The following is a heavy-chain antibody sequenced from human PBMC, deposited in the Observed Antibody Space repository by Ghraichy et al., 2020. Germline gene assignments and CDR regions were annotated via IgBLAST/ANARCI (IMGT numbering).Heavy chain of an antibody. V-gene: IGHV3-74*01. CDR2: INSDGSTT. CDR1: GFTFSSYW. CDR3: ARAHCSGGRCEEDYYYYGMDV. J-gene: IGHJ6*02. Sequence: ESLNISCAAYGFTFSSYWMHWVRQAPGKGLVWVSRINSDGSTTTYADSVKGRFTISRDNAKNTLYLQMNSLRAEDTSVYYCARAHCSGGRCEEDYYYYGMDVWGQGTTVTVSS. D-gene: IGHD2-15*01.